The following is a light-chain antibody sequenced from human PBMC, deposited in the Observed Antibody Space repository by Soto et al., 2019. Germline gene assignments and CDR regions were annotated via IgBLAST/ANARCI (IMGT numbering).Light chain of an antibody. CDR3: QQYGSSPRT. CDR2: GAS. J-gene: IGKJ1*01. Sequence: EIVLTQSPGTLSLSTGERATLSCRASQSVSYSQLTWYQQKPGQAPRVLIYGASSRATGIPDRFSGSGSGTDFTLTISRLEPEDFAVYYCQQYGSSPRTFGQGTKVEIK. CDR1: QSVSYSQ. V-gene: IGKV3-20*01.